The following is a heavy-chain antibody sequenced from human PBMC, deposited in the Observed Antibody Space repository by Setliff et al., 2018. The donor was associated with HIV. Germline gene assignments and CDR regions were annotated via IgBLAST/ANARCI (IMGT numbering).Heavy chain of an antibody. V-gene: IGHV1-18*01. CDR2: ITPYNNNT. Sequence: ASVKVSCKASGYTFSTYGISWVRRAPGQGLEWMGWITPYNNNTQYTQHLQGRVAMTTDTYTSTAYMDLRSLRSDDTAVYYCARLIKHYDFWSGYYGAYYYYMDVWGTGTTVTVSS. D-gene: IGHD3-3*01. J-gene: IGHJ6*03. CDR1: GYTFSTYG. CDR3: ARLIKHYDFWSGYYGAYYYYMDV.